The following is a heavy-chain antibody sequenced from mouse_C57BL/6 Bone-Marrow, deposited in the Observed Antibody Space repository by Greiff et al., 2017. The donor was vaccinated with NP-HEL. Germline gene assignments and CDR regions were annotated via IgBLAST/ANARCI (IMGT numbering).Heavy chain of an antibody. V-gene: IGHV1-26*01. CDR3: ARTGYYVNFDY. CDR2: INPNNGGT. Sequence: EVQLQQSGPELVKPGASVKISCKASGYTFTDYYMNWVKQSHGKSLEWIGDINPNNGGTSYNQKFKGKATLTVDKSSSTAYMELRSLTSEDSAVYYCARTGYYVNFDYWGQGTTLTVSS. J-gene: IGHJ2*01. CDR1: GYTFTDYY. D-gene: IGHD2-3*01.